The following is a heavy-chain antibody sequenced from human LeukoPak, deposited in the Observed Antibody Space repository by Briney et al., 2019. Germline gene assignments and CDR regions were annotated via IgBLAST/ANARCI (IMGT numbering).Heavy chain of an antibody. CDR2: ISAYNGNT. Sequence: GASVKVSCKASGYTFTSYGISWVRQAPGQGLEWMGWISAYNGNTNYSQKLQGRVTMTTDTSTSTAYMELRSLRSDDTDVYYCAREGSPPYYDILTGYSNYYYYYMDVWGKGTTVTVSS. D-gene: IGHD3-9*01. J-gene: IGHJ6*03. CDR1: GYTFTSYG. CDR3: AREGSPPYYDILTGYSNYYYYYMDV. V-gene: IGHV1-18*01.